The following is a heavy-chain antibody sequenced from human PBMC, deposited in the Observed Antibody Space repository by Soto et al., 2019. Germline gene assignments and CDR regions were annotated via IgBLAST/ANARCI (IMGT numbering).Heavy chain of an antibody. CDR1: GFTFSSYA. J-gene: IGHJ4*02. D-gene: IGHD2-2*02. CDR3: ARDRLDVVVPAAILAY. V-gene: IGHV3-30-3*01. Sequence: GGSLRLSCAASGFTFSSYAMHWVRQAPGKGLEWVAVISYDGSNKYYADSVEGRFTISRDNSKNTLYLQMNSLRAEDTAVYYCARDRLDVVVPAAILAYWGQGTLVTVSS. CDR2: ISYDGSNK.